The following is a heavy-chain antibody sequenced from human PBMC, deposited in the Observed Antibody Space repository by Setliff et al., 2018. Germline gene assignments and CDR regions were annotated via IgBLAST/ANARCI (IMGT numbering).Heavy chain of an antibody. V-gene: IGHV1-18*01. Sequence: GASVKVSCKTSGYTFTDYGIAWVRQAPGQGLEWMGWISAHSGNAYYTPKLHGRVTLTTDTSTSTAYMELRSLGPDDTAVYYCSRLVRFCTRTSCQRLSGGEFWGQGTLVTVSS. CDR2: ISAHSGNA. D-gene: IGHD2-8*01. CDR1: GYTFTDYG. J-gene: IGHJ4*02. CDR3: SRLVRFCTRTSCQRLSGGEF.